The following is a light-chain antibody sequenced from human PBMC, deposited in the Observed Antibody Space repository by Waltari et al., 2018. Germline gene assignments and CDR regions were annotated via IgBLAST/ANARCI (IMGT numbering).Light chain of an antibody. J-gene: IGLJ1*01. CDR1: SSDVGAYNF. Sequence: QSALTQPASVSGSPGQSLTIPCTGTSSDVGAYNFVSWYQQHPGQAPHLIIYEVSERPPGVSNRFSGSKSDNTASLTISGLQAEDEADYYCSSYTTSTAPGVFGAGTKVTVL. V-gene: IGLV2-14*01. CDR2: EVS. CDR3: SSYTTSTAPGV.